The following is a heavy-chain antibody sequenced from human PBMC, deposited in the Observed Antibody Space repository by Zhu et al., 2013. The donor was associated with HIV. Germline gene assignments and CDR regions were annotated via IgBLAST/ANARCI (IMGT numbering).Heavy chain of an antibody. CDR1: GYTFTSYG. J-gene: IGHJ5*02. D-gene: IGHD4-17*01. Sequence: QVQLVQSGAEVKKPGASVKVSCKASGYTFTSYGISWVRQAPGQGLEWMGWISAYNGNTNYAQKLQGRVTMTTDTSTSTAYMELRSLRSDDTAVYYCARETTVTTGSKYNWFDPWAREPWSPSPQ. V-gene: IGHV1-18*01. CDR3: ARETTVTTGSKYNWFDP. CDR2: ISAYNGNT.